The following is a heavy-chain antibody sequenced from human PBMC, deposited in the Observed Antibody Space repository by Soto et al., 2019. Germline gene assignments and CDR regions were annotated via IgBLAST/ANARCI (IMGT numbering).Heavy chain of an antibody. V-gene: IGHV3-7*03. CDR1: GLTLSSRW. J-gene: IGHJ4*02. CDR3: ASRPSHRDYYGVFDF. CDR2: IKQDGSET. D-gene: IGHD3-3*01. Sequence: PGGSLRLSCAASGLTLSSRWMTWVRQAPGKALEWVANIKQDGSETYYADSVKGRFTIPRDNAKNSLFLQMNSLRDEDTAVYYCASRPSHRDYYGVFDFWGQGTLVTVSS.